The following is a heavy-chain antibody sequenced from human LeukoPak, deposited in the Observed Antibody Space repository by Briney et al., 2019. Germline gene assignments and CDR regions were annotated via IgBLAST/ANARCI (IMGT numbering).Heavy chain of an antibody. J-gene: IGHJ6*02. CDR2: INQDGSEE. CDR3: ARSVGAGNNYFYYGMDV. CDR1: GFIFRDFY. Sequence: PGGSLRLSCEGSGFIFRDFYMTWVRQAPGTGLEWVATINQDGSEEYYVDSVKGRFTMSRDNAKNSVYLQMDSLRAEETAVYYCARSVGAGNNYFYYGMDVWGQGTTVTVSS. D-gene: IGHD1-26*01. V-gene: IGHV3-7*01.